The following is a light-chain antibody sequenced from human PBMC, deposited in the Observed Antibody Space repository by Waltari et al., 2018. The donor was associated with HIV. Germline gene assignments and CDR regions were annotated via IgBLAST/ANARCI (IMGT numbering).Light chain of an antibody. Sequence: SSELTQPPSVSVSPGQTARITCSGDALPKEYANWCQQRSGQAPVLVIYEDTKRPSGIPERFSGSTSGTMSTLIITGAQVEDEGDYYCYSTNIRGNSRLFGGGTKLTVL. CDR2: EDT. J-gene: IGLJ2*01. CDR1: ALPKEY. CDR3: YSTNIRGNSRL. V-gene: IGLV3-10*01.